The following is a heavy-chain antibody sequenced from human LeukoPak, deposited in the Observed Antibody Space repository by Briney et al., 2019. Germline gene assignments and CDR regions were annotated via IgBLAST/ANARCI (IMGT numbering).Heavy chain of an antibody. D-gene: IGHD6-19*01. CDR2: IKQDGTEN. CDR3: ARSPAVPGFVSVDY. CDR1: GFTFSSYW. J-gene: IGHJ4*02. Sequence: PGGSLRLSCAASGFTFSSYWMSWVRQAPGKGLEWVANIKQDGTENFYVDSVKGRFTISRDNAKNSLYLEMNSLRAEVTAVYYCARSPAVPGFVSVDYWGQGTLVTVSS. V-gene: IGHV3-7*01.